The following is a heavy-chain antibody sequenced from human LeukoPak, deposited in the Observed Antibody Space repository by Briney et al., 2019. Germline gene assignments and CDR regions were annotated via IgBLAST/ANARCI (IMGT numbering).Heavy chain of an antibody. CDR3: AKDSVGASSPTGY. CDR1: GFTFSSYG. CDR2: ISYDGSNK. Sequence: PGGSLRLSCAASGFTFSSYGMHWVRQAPGKGLEWVAVISYDGSNKYYADSVKGRFTISRDNSKNTLYLQMNSLRAEDTAVYYCAKDSVGASSPTGYWGQGTLVTVSS. J-gene: IGHJ4*02. V-gene: IGHV3-30*18. D-gene: IGHD1-26*01.